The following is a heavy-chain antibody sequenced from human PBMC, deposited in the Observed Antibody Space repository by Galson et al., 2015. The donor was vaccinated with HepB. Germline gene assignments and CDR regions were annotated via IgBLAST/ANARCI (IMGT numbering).Heavy chain of an antibody. CDR3: ARVDANRWFLNCDSFDH. V-gene: IGHV3-7*03. D-gene: IGHD3-22*01. CDR2: IKEDGSVK. J-gene: IGHJ4*02. Sequence: SLRLSCAASGFTFSDHWMTWVRQAPGKGLEWVATIKEDGSVKSYVDSVKGRFTISRDNAKTSLYLQLNSLRPEDTAVYYCARVDANRWFLNCDSFDHWGQGTLVTVSS. CDR1: GFTFSDHW.